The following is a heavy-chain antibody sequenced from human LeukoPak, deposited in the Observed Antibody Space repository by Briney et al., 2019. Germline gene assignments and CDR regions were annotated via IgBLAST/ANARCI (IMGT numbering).Heavy chain of an antibody. CDR3: ARASGGVTL. J-gene: IGHJ4*02. CDR1: GFTFSSYA. CDR2: ISYDGSNK. D-gene: IGHD2-21*02. V-gene: IGHV3-30*14. Sequence: PGRSLRLSCAASGFTFSSYAMHWVRQAPGKGLEWVAVISYDGSNKYYADSVKGRFTISRDNSKNTLYLQMNSLRAEDTAVYYCARASGGVTLWGQGTLVTVSS.